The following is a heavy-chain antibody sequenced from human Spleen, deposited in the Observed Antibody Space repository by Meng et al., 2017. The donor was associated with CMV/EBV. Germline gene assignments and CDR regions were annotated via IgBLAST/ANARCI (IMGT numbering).Heavy chain of an antibody. D-gene: IGHD6-13*01. V-gene: IGHV3-30-3*01. J-gene: IGHJ6*02. Sequence: GGSLRLSCAASGFTFSSYAMHWVRQAPGKGLEWVAVISYDGSNKYYADSVKGRFTISRDNSKNTLYLQMNSLRAEDTAVYYCARDPRYSSSWYTYYYYGVDVWGQGTTVTVSS. CDR2: ISYDGSNK. CDR1: GFTFSSYA. CDR3: ARDPRYSSSWYTYYYYGVDV.